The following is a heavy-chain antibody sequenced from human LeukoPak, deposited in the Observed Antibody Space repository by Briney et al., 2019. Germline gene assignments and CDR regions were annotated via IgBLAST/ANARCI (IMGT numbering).Heavy chain of an antibody. D-gene: IGHD3-22*01. Sequence: PGGSLRLSCAASGFTFSSYAMYWVREAPGTGLEWVAVISYDGSNKYYADSVKGRFTISRDNSKNTLYLQMNSLRAEDTAVYYCARDSANYYDSSGYHVTWGQGTLVTVSS. J-gene: IGHJ5*02. V-gene: IGHV3-30*04. CDR3: ARDSANYYDSSGYHVT. CDR1: GFTFSSYA. CDR2: ISYDGSNK.